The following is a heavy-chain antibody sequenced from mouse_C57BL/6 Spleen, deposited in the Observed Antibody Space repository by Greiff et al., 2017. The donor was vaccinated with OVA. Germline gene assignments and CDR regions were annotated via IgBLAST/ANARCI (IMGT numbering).Heavy chain of an antibody. CDR2: IRNKANGYTT. J-gene: IGHJ1*03. Sequence: EVKLMESGGGLVQPGGSLSLSCAASGFTFTDYYMSWVRQPPGKALEWLGFIRNKANGYTTEYSASVKGRFTISRDNSQSILYLQMNALRAEDSATYYCASSYYYGSSYWYFDVWGTGTTVTVSS. V-gene: IGHV7-3*01. CDR1: GFTFTDYY. CDR3: ASSYYYGSSYWYFDV. D-gene: IGHD1-1*01.